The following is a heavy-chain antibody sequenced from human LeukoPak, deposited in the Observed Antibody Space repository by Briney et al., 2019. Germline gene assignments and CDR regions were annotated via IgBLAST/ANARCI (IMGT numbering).Heavy chain of an antibody. D-gene: IGHD6-19*01. J-gene: IGHJ4*02. V-gene: IGHV4-34*01. CDR3: ARDAPGRAVAGNDY. CDR1: GGSFSGYY. Sequence: PSETLSLTCAVYGGSFSGYYWSWIRQPPGKGLEWIGEINHSGSTNYNPSLKSRVTISVDMSKNQFSLKLSSVTAADTAVYYCARDAPGRAVAGNDYWGQGTLVTVSS. CDR2: INHSGST.